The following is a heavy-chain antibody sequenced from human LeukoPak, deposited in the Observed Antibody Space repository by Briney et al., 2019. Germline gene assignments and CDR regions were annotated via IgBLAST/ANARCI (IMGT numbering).Heavy chain of an antibody. V-gene: IGHV4-59*12. CDR3: ARRPYDILTGPNSYFDY. D-gene: IGHD3-9*01. Sequence: PSETLSLTCTVSGGSISSSYWSWIRQPPGKGLEWIGYIYYSGSTNYNPSLKSRVTISVDTSKNQFSLKLSSVTAADTAVYYCARRPYDILTGPNSYFDYWGQGTLVTVSS. CDR2: IYYSGST. J-gene: IGHJ4*02. CDR1: GGSISSSY.